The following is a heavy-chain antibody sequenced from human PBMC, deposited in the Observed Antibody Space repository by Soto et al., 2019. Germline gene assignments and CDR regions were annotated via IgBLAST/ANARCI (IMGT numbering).Heavy chain of an antibody. CDR2: IIPIFGTA. D-gene: IGHD3-22*01. CDR1: GGTFSSYA. V-gene: IGHV1-69*01. J-gene: IGHJ3*02. Sequence: QVQLVQSGAEVKKPGSSVKVSCKASGGTFSSYAISWVRQAPGQGLEWMGGIIPIFGTANYAQKFQGRVTITADESTSRAYMELSSLRSEDTAVYDVARSRVTYYYDRSAFDIWGQGTMVTVSS. CDR3: ARSRVTYYYDRSAFDI.